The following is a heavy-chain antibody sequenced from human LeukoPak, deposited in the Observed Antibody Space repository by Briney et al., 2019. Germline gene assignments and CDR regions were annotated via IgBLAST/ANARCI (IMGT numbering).Heavy chain of an antibody. Sequence: SETLSLTCAVSGGSISSGGYSWSWIRQPPGKGLEWIGYIYHSGSTYYNPSLKSRVTISVDRSKNQFSLKLSSVTAADTAVYYCASSIAAAGTGIDYWGQGTLVTVSS. CDR2: IYHSGST. V-gene: IGHV4-30-2*01. CDR3: ASSIAAAGTGIDY. CDR1: GGSISSGGYS. D-gene: IGHD6-13*01. J-gene: IGHJ4*02.